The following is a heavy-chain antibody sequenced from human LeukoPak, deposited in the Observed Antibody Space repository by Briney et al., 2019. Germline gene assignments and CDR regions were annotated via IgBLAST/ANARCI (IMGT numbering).Heavy chain of an antibody. V-gene: IGHV6-1*01. D-gene: IGHD6-19*01. CDR2: TYYRSKWYN. Sequence: SQTLSLTCALSGDSFSSNSAAWNWLRQSPSRGLEWLGRTYYRSKWYNDYAVSVKSRITINPDTSKNQFSLQLNSVTPEDTAVYYCARDLAAVAGTFDYWGQGTLVTVSS. CDR3: ARDLAAVAGTFDY. CDR1: GDSFSSNSAA. J-gene: IGHJ4*02.